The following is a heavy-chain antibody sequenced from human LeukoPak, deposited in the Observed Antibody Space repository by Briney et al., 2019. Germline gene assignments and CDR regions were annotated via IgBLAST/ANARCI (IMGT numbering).Heavy chain of an antibody. CDR1: GGTFSSYA. J-gene: IGHJ4*02. CDR2: IIPIFGTA. D-gene: IGHD3-10*01. V-gene: IGHV1-69*13. Sequence: ASVKVSCKASGGTFSSYAISWVRQAPGQGLEWMGGIIPIFGTANYAQKFQGRVTITADESTSTAYMELSSLRSEDTAVYYCARGFEELLPFDYWGQGTLVTVSS. CDR3: ARGFEELLPFDY.